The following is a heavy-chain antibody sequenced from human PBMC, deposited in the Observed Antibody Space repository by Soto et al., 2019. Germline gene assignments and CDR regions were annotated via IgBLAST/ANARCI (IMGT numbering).Heavy chain of an antibody. D-gene: IGHD2-2*01. Sequence: ASVKVSCKASGYTFTSYYMHWVRQAPGQGLEWMGIINPSGGSTSYAQKFQGRVTMTRDTSTSTVYMELSSLRSEDTAVYYCARVGAYCISTSCPLSAFDICGQGTMVTVSS. CDR1: GYTFTSYY. J-gene: IGHJ3*02. CDR2: INPSGGST. CDR3: ARVGAYCISTSCPLSAFDI. V-gene: IGHV1-46*01.